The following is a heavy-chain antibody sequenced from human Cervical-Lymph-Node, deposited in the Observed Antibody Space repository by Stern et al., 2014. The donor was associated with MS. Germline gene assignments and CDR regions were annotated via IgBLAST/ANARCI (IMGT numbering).Heavy chain of an antibody. Sequence: QVQLVESGPGLVKPSGTLSLTCAVSGGSISSSNWWSWVRPSPGKGLEWIGEIHHSGGKKYSPSFEIRVIISVDKSKTQFSLKLSYVTAADTAVYYCARELPDLNAFDIWGQGTMVTVSS. CDR1: GGSISSSNW. CDR2: IHHSGGK. CDR3: ARELPDLNAFDI. D-gene: IGHD1-14*01. V-gene: IGHV4-4*02. J-gene: IGHJ3*02.